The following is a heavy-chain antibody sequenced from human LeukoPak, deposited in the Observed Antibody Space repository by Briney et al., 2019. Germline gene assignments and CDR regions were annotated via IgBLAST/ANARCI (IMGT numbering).Heavy chain of an antibody. CDR1: GYTLTELS. J-gene: IGHJ4*02. Sequence: ASVKVSCKVSGYTLTELSMHWVRQAPGKGPEWMGGFDPEDGETIYAQKFQGRVTITRDTSASTAYMELSSLGSEDTAVYYCARLAGRGVVPTTFNFDYWGQGTLVTVSS. D-gene: IGHD3-10*01. V-gene: IGHV1-24*01. CDR3: ARLAGRGVVPTTFNFDY. CDR2: FDPEDGET.